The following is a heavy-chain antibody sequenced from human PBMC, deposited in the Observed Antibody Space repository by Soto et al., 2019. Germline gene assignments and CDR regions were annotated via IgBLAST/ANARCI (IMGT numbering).Heavy chain of an antibody. J-gene: IGHJ5*02. Sequence: PGGSLRLSCAASGFTFSSYPMSWVRQAPGEGLQWVSTCSGSGGTTYYADYVKGRFSVSRDNSKNTLYLQMKSLRVDDTAVYYCAKVDYFDFWSGSWFDPWGQGTLVTVSS. CDR3: AKVDYFDFWSGSWFDP. CDR1: GFTFSSYP. CDR2: CSGSGGTT. D-gene: IGHD3-3*01. V-gene: IGHV3-23*01.